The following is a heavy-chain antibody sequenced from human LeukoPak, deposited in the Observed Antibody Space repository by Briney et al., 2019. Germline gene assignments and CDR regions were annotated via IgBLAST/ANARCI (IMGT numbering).Heavy chain of an antibody. J-gene: IGHJ4*02. CDR1: GGSISSYY. Sequence: SETLSLTCTVSGGSISSYYWSWIRQPPGKGLEWIGYIYYSGSTNYNPSLKSRVTISVDTSKYQFSLKLSSVTAADTAVYYCARAKYYYGSGSYHFDYWGQGTLVTVSS. CDR3: ARAKYYYGSGSYHFDY. V-gene: IGHV4-59*01. CDR2: IYYSGST. D-gene: IGHD3-10*01.